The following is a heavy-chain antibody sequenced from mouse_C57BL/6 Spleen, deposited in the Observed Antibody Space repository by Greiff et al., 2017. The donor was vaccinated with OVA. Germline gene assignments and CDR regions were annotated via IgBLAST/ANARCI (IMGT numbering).Heavy chain of an antibody. J-gene: IGHJ4*01. D-gene: IGHD1-1*01. V-gene: IGHV5-17*01. CDR1: GFTFSDYG. CDR3: ARYYGSSLYYAMDY. Sequence: EVKLVESGGGLVKPGGSLKLSCAASGFTFSDYGMHWVRQAPEKGLEWVAYISSGSSTIYYADTVKGRFTISRDNAKNTLFLQMTSLRSEDTAMYYCARYYGSSLYYAMDYWGQGTSVTVSS. CDR2: ISSGSSTI.